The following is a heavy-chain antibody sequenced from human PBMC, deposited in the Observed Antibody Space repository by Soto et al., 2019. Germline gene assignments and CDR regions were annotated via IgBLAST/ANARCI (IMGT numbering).Heavy chain of an antibody. J-gene: IGHJ6*02. CDR2: IGAARDP. D-gene: IGHD2-2*02. CDR3: ARAYTGRLPRRADYYYAMDV. V-gene: IGHV3-13*05. CDR1: GFTFSNFD. Sequence: GGSLRLSCATSGFTFSNFDMHWVRQVLGKGLEWVSAIGAARDPYYLGSVKGRFTISRENAKNSVYLQMNDLRAGDSAVYYCARAYTGRLPRRADYYYAMDVWGHGTTVTVSS.